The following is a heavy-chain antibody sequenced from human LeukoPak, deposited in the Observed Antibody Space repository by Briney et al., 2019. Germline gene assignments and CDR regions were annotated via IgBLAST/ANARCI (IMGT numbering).Heavy chain of an antibody. CDR2: VSYDGSSE. Sequence: GGSLRLSCAASGFTFSSYSIHWVRQAPGKGLEWVAVVSYDGSSENYADSVKGRFTISRDNSKNTLYLQMNSLRAEDTAVYYCARPGNTGIATRFDYWGQGTLVTVSS. V-gene: IGHV3-30-3*01. CDR3: ARPGNTGIATRFDY. CDR1: GFTFSSYS. J-gene: IGHJ4*02. D-gene: IGHD6-13*01.